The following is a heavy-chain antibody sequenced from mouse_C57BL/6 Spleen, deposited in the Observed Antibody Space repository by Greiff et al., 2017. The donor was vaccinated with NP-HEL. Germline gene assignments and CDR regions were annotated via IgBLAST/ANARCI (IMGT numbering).Heavy chain of an antibody. CDR1: GFSLTSYG. J-gene: IGHJ3*01. CDR3: ASTYDYAGFAY. V-gene: IGHV2-6*01. CDR2: IWGVGST. D-gene: IGHD2-4*01. Sequence: VQLVESGPGLVAPSQRLSITCTVSGFSLTSYGVDWVRQSPGKGLEWLGVIWGVGSTTYNSALKSRLSISKDNSKSQVFLKMNSLQTDDTAMYYCASTYDYAGFAYWGQGTLVTVSA.